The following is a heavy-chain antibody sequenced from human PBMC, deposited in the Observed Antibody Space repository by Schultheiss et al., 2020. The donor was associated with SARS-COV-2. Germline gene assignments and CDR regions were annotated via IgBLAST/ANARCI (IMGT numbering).Heavy chain of an antibody. CDR1: GGSISSYY. CDR2: IYYSGST. Sequence: SETLSLTCTVSGGSISSYYWIWIRQPPGKGLEWIGYIYYSGSTNYNPSLKSRVTISVDTSKNQFSLKLSSVTAADTAVYYCAGHVDIAMADDYWGQGTLVTVSS. J-gene: IGHJ4*02. V-gene: IGHV4-59*08. D-gene: IGHD5-18*01. CDR3: AGHVDIAMADDY.